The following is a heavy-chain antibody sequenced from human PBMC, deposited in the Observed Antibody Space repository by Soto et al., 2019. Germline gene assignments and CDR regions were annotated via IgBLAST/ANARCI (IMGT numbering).Heavy chain of an antibody. CDR2: ISSYNGDT. CDR3: ARGFLEWLSPSFDY. D-gene: IGHD3-3*01. CDR1: GYTFTRSG. Sequence: ASVKVSCKASGYTFTRSGISWALQAPGQGPEWMGWISSYNGDTNYAQTFQGRVTMTTDTSTSTAYMELRSLRSDDTAMYYCARGFLEWLSPSFDYWGQGTLVTVSS. J-gene: IGHJ4*02. V-gene: IGHV1-18*01.